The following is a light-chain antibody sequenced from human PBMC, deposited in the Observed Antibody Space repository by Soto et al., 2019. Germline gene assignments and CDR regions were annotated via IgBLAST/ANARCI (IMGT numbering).Light chain of an antibody. CDR2: DAS. CDR3: QQYDTLPLM. V-gene: IGKV1-33*01. J-gene: IGKJ4*02. CDR1: QDISNY. Sequence: DIQMTPSASSLSASVGDRVTITCQASQDISNYLYWYQQKPGKAPKLLIYDASNLETEVPSRFSGSGSGTELTLTISSLQPEDIATYYFQQYDTLPLMFGGGTKVEL.